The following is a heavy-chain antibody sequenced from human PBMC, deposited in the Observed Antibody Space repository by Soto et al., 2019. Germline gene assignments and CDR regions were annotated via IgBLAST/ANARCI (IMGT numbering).Heavy chain of an antibody. J-gene: IGHJ5*02. CDR3: MPGXS. CDR1: GFTFSDYW. CDR2: ISKDGTVK. Sequence: PGGSLRLSCEVSGFTFSDYWLMWVRQAPGQGLEWVATISKDGTVKFYVDSVKGRFTISRDNGKTFFFLQMNNLRVEDTATYYCMPGXSWGQGTLVTVSS. V-gene: IGHV3-7*01. D-gene: IGHD2-2*01.